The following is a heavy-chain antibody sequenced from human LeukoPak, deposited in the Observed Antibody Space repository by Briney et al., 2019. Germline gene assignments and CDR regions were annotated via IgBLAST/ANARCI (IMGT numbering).Heavy chain of an antibody. V-gene: IGHV3-33*08. J-gene: IGHJ4*02. CDR2: IWYDGSNK. CDR1: GFTFSSYA. Sequence: GGSLRLSCAASGFTFSSYAMHWVRQAPGKGLEWVAVIWYDGSNKYYADSVKGRFTISRDNSKNTLYLQMNSLRAEDTAVYYCARAYSSGRLVLLDYWGQGTLVTVSS. D-gene: IGHD6-19*01. CDR3: ARAYSSGRLVLLDY.